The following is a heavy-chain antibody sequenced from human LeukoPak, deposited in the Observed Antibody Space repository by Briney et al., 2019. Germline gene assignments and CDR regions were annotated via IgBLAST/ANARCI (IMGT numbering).Heavy chain of an antibody. CDR2: ISWNSNTI. V-gene: IGHV3-9*01. J-gene: IGHJ6*03. CDR1: GFTFSSYW. D-gene: IGHD1-26*01. CDR3: AKDAGGYYYYYMGV. Sequence: PGGSLRLPCAASGFTFSSYWMHWVRQAPGKGLVWVSGISWNSNTIGYADSVKGRFTISRDNAKNSLYLQMNSLRPEDTALYYCAKDAGGYYYYYMGVWGKGTTVTISS.